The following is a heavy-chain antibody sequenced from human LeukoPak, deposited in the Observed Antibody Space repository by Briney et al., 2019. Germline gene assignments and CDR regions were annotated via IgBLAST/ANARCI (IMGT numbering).Heavy chain of an antibody. CDR3: ARMPLPAGTIEDY. Sequence: SVKVSCKASGGTFSSYAISWVRQAPGQGLEWMGRIIPIFGTANYAQKFQGRVTITTDESTSTAYMELSSLRSEDTAVYYCARMPLPAGTIEDYWGQGTLVTLSS. CDR2: IIPIFGTA. CDR1: GGTFSSYA. J-gene: IGHJ4*02. D-gene: IGHD6-13*01. V-gene: IGHV1-69*05.